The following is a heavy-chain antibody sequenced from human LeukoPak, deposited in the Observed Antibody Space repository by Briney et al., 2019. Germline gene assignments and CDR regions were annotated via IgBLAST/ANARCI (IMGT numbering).Heavy chain of an antibody. V-gene: IGHV3-21*01. D-gene: IGHD6-19*01. CDR1: GLTVSSDY. CDR3: ARGKYSSGWFDY. CDR2: ITTSSTYI. Sequence: PGGSLRLSCAASGLTVSSDYMSWVRQAPGKGLEWVSSITTSSTYISYADSVKGRFTISRDNAKNSLYLQMNSLRAEDTAVYYCARGKYSSGWFDYWGQGTLVTVSS. J-gene: IGHJ4*02.